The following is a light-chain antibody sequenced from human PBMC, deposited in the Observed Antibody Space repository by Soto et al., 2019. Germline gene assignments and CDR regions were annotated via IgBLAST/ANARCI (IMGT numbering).Light chain of an antibody. CDR3: QQYNNWPPGDT. V-gene: IGKV3-15*01. CDR2: GAS. CDR1: QSVCSN. J-gene: IGKJ2*01. Sequence: EIVMTQSPATLSVSPGERATLSCRASQSVCSNLAWYQQKPGQAPRLLIYGASTRATGIPARFSGSGSGTEFTLTISSLQSEDFAVYYCQQYNNWPPGDTFGQGTKLEIK.